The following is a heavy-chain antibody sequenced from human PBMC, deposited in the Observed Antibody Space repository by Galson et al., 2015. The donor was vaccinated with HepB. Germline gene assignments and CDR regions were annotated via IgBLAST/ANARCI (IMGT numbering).Heavy chain of an antibody. Sequence: SLRLSCAASGFTFSSYSMNWVRQAPGKGLEWVSSISSSSSYIYYADSVKGRFTISRDNAKNPLYLQMNSLRAEDTAVYYCRLGATSRGGMDGWGQGTPVTVSS. CDR2: ISSSSSYI. D-gene: IGHD1-26*01. V-gene: IGHV3-21*01. CDR3: RLGATSRGGMDG. J-gene: IGHJ6*02. CDR1: GFTFSSYS.